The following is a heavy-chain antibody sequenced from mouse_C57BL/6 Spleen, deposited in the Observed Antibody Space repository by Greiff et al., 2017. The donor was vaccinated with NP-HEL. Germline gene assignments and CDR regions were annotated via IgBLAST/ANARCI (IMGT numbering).Heavy chain of an antibody. Sequence: QVQLQQPGAELVMPGASVKLSCKPSGYTFTSYWMHWVKQRPGQGLEWIGEIDPSDSYTNYNQNFKGKSTLTVDKSSSTAYMQLSSLTSEDSAVYYCARWGYYGSSTYAMDYWGQGTSVTVSS. V-gene: IGHV1-69*01. CDR2: IDPSDSYT. CDR1: GYTFTSYW. D-gene: IGHD1-1*01. CDR3: ARWGYYGSSTYAMDY. J-gene: IGHJ4*01.